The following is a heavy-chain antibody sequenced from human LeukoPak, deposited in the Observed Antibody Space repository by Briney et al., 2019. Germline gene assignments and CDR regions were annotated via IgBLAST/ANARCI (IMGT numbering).Heavy chain of an antibody. CDR1: GFTFSSYA. CDR2: ISGSGGST. D-gene: IGHD6-13*01. CDR3: AKDIDPSPYSSSWNY. J-gene: IGHJ4*02. V-gene: IGHV3-23*01. Sequence: PGGSLRLSCAASGFTFSSYAMSWVRQAPGKGLEWVSAISGSGGSTCYADSVKGRFTISRDNSKNTLYLQMNSLRAEDTAVYYCAKDIDPSPYSSSWNYWGQGTLVTVSS.